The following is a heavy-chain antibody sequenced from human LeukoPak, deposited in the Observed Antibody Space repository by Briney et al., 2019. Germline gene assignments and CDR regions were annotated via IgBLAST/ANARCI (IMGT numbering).Heavy chain of an antibody. V-gene: IGHV3-33*01. CDR3: ARVAFGLYVMDV. D-gene: IGHD3/OR15-3a*01. Sequence: GGSLRLSCAASGFTFSSYGMHWVRQAPGKGLEWVAVIWYDGSNKYYADSVKGRFTISRDNSKNTLYLQMISLRAEDTAVYYCARVAFGLYVMDVWGQGTTVTVSS. CDR1: GFTFSSYG. J-gene: IGHJ6*02. CDR2: IWYDGSNK.